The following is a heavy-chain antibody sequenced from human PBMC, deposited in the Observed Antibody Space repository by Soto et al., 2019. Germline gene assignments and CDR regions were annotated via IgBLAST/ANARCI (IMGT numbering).Heavy chain of an antibody. CDR2: ISYRGSS. V-gene: IGHV4-59*01. D-gene: IGHD3-10*01. Sequence: SLTCSVSGGSISPYFWSWIRQPPGKGLEWIGYISYRGSSNCNPSLRSRVTISVDTSKNQFSLDVGSVTAADTAVYYCARVRYYGSGVPGSFYFDYWGQGALVTSPQ. CDR3: ARVRYYGSGVPGSFYFDY. CDR1: GGSISPYF. J-gene: IGHJ4*02.